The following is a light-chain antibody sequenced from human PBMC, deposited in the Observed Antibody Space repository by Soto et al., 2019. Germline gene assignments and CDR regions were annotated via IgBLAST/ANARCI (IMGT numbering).Light chain of an antibody. CDR1: SEHSNYV. CDR2: VSSDDRH. V-gene: IGLV4-69*01. J-gene: IGLJ3*02. CDR3: QTWGTGIRV. Sequence: QSVLTQSPSASASLGASVKLTCTLSSEHSNYVIAWHQQQPEKGPRYLMKVSSDDRHRNGDGIPDRFSGSSSGAERYLTISSLQSEDEADYYCQTWGTGIRVFGGGTKLTVL.